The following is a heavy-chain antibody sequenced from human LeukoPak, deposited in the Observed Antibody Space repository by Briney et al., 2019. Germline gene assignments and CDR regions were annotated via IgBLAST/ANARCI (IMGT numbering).Heavy chain of an antibody. Sequence: ASVKVSCKASGYTFTGYYMHWVRQAPGQGLEWMGWINPNSGGTNYAQKLQGWVTMTRDTSISTAYMELSRLRSDDTAVYYCARADQQTTRYYYGMDVWGQGTTVTVSS. D-gene: IGHD2-2*01. CDR1: GYTFTGYY. J-gene: IGHJ6*02. CDR2: INPNSGGT. CDR3: ARADQQTTRYYYGMDV. V-gene: IGHV1-2*04.